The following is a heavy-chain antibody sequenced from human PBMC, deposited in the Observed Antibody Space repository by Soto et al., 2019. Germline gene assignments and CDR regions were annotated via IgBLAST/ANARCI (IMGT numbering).Heavy chain of an antibody. J-gene: IGHJ2*01. CDR1: GGSINNHY. D-gene: IGHD4-17*01. CDR2: INHSGST. CDR3: AAHLKTTVTAYWYFDL. Sequence: SETLSLTCTVSGGSINNHYWSWIRQPPGKGLEWIGEINHSGSTNFNPSLKSRVSISVDTSKKQFSLKLSSVTAADTAVYYCAAHLKTTVTAYWYFDLWGRGTLVTVSS. V-gene: IGHV4-34*01.